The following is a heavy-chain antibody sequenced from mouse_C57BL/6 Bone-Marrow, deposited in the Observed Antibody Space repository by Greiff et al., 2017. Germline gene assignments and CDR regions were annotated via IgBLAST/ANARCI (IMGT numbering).Heavy chain of an antibody. D-gene: IGHD2-1*01. J-gene: IGHJ2*01. CDR1: GYAFSSSW. CDR3: ARTPYGNYVDY. CDR2: IYPGDGDT. Sequence: QVQLQQSGPELVKPGASVKISCKASGYAFSSSWMNWVKQRPGKGLEWIGRIYPGDGDTNYNGKFKGKATLTADKSSSTAYMQLSSLTSEDSAVYFCARTPYGNYVDYWGQGTTLTVSS. V-gene: IGHV1-82*01.